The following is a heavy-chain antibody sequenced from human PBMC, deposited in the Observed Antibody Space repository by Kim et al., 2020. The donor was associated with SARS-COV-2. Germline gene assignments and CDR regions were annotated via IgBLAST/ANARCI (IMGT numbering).Heavy chain of an antibody. V-gene: IGHV4-34*01. J-gene: IGHJ4*02. CDR1: GGSFSGYY. D-gene: IGHD6-13*01. Sequence: SETLSLTCAVYGGSFSGYYWSWIRQPPGKGLEWIGEINHSGSTNYNPSLKSRVTISVDTSKNQFSLKLSSVTAADTAVYYCARGQGYSSRPMAYWGQGTLVTVSS. CDR3: ARGQGYSSRPMAY. CDR2: INHSGST.